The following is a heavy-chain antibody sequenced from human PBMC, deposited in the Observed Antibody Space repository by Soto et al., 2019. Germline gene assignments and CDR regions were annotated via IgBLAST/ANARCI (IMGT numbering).Heavy chain of an antibody. Sequence: SETLSLTCTVSGGSISSSSYYWGWIRQPPGKGLEWIGSIYYSGSTYYNPSLKSRVTISVDTSKNQFSLKLSSVTAADTAVYYCARRLYYDSSGFEGGGMDVWGKGTTVIVSS. V-gene: IGHV4-39*01. D-gene: IGHD3-22*01. CDR3: ARRLYYDSSGFEGGGMDV. CDR2: IYYSGST. CDR1: GGSISSSSYY. J-gene: IGHJ6*04.